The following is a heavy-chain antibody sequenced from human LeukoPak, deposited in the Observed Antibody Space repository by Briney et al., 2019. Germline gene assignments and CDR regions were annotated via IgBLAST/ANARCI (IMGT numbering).Heavy chain of an antibody. Sequence: PSETLSLTCTVSGGSISSYYWSWIRQPPGKGLEWIGYIYSSGTTDYNSTLKGRVTISVDTSKNQFSLELNSLTAADTAVYYCARVLTVTTSRKWFDPWGQGTLVTVSS. D-gene: IGHD4-17*01. V-gene: IGHV4-59*01. J-gene: IGHJ5*02. CDR2: IYSSGTT. CDR3: ARVLTVTTSRKWFDP. CDR1: GGSISSYY.